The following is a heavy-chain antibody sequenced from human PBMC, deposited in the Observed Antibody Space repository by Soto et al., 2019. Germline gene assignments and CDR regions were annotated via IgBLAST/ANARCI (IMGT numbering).Heavy chain of an antibody. CDR3: ARGGDILGFYYGMDV. J-gene: IGHJ6*02. V-gene: IGHV4-30-4*01. CDR2: IYYSGNT. D-gene: IGHD3-9*01. Sequence: SETLSLTCTVSGDSISSGDYYWSWIRQPPGEGLEWIGCIYYSGNTYYNPSLKRRFSISVDTSKNQFSLQLSSVTAADTAVYYCARGGDILGFYYGMDVWGQGTTVTVSS. CDR1: GDSISSGDYY.